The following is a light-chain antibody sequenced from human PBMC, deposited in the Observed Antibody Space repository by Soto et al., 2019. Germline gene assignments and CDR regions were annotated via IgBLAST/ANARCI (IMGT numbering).Light chain of an antibody. CDR2: DVN. CDR1: SSDVGYYIF. CDR3: CSYTTSSSYA. J-gene: IGLJ1*01. Sequence: QSVLTQPASVSGSPGQSITISCTGSSSDVGYYIFVSWYQQHPGKAPKLMIYDVNNRPSGVSNRFSGSKSGNTASLTISGLQVEDEADYYCCSYTTSSSYAFGTGTKVTVL. V-gene: IGLV2-14*01.